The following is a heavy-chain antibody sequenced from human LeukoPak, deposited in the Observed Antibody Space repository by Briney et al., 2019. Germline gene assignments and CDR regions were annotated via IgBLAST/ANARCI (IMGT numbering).Heavy chain of an antibody. V-gene: IGHV4-59*12. CDR3: AKTIYGDYVRD. D-gene: IGHD4-17*01. CDR1: GGSISSYY. J-gene: IGHJ4*02. CDR2: IYYSGST. Sequence: SETLSLTCTVSGGSISSYYWSWIRQPPGKGLEWIGYIYYSGSTNYNPSLKSRVTISVDTSKNQFSLKLSSVTAADTAVYYCAKTIYGDYVRDWGQGTLVTVSS.